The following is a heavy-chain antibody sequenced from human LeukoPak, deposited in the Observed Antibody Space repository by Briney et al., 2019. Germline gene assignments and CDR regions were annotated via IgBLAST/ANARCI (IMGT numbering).Heavy chain of an antibody. D-gene: IGHD3-3*01. J-gene: IGHJ4*02. CDR3: ARDGRNATYYDFWSSTGYFDY. CDR2: ITSNGGST. V-gene: IGHV3-64*01. CDR1: GFTFSSYA. Sequence: GRSLRLSCAASGFTFSSYATPWVRQAPGKGLEYVSAITSNGGSTYYANSVKGRFTISRDNSENTLYLQMGSMRAEDMAVYYCARDGRNATYYDFWSSTGYFDYWGQGTLVTVSS.